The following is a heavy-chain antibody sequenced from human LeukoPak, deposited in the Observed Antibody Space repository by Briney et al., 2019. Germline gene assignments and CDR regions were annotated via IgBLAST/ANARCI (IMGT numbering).Heavy chain of an antibody. CDR3: ARDGAELERRYYYYYMDV. J-gene: IGHJ6*03. Sequence: GGSLRLSCAASGFTFSSYGMHWVRQAPGKGLEWVAVIWYDGSNKYYADSVKGRFTISRGNSKNTLYLQMNSLRAEDTAVYYCARDGAELERRYYYYYMDVWGKGTTVTVSS. CDR1: GFTFSSYG. D-gene: IGHD1-1*01. CDR2: IWYDGSNK. V-gene: IGHV3-33*01.